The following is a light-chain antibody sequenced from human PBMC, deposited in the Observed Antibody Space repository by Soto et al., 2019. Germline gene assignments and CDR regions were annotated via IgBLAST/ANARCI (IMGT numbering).Light chain of an antibody. Sequence: QSVLTQPPSESGAPGQRVTISCTGSSSNIGAGYDVHWYQHLPGTAPKLLIYGNTDRPSGVPDRFSGSKSGTSASLAITGLQAEDEADYYCQSYDSSLSAVVFGGGTKLTVL. CDR2: GNT. J-gene: IGLJ2*01. CDR3: QSYDSSLSAVV. V-gene: IGLV1-40*01. CDR1: SSNIGAGYD.